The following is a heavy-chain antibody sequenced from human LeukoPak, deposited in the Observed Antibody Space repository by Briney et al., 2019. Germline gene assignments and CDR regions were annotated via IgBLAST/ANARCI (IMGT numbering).Heavy chain of an antibody. CDR2: IIPIFGTA. CDR3: ARDNNRGRFLEWLYDAFDI. V-gene: IGHV1-69*01. Sequence: SVKVSCKASGGTFSSYAISWVRQAPGQGLEWMGGIIPIFGTANYAQKFQGRVTTTADESTSTAYMELSSLRSEDTAVYCCARDNNRGRFLEWLYDAFDIWGQGTMVTVSS. D-gene: IGHD3-3*01. CDR1: GGTFSSYA. J-gene: IGHJ3*02.